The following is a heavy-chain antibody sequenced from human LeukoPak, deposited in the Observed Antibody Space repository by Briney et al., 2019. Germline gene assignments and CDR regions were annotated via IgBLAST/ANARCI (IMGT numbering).Heavy chain of an antibody. CDR1: GGSIRSGDYY. Sequence: SQTLSLTCTVSGGSIRSGDYYWSWIRQPPGKGLEWIGYIYYSGSTYYNPSLKSRVTLSVDTSKNQFSLKLSSVTAADTAVYYCARRGSSWAFDYWGQGTLVTVSS. D-gene: IGHD6-13*01. V-gene: IGHV4-30-4*01. CDR2: IYYSGST. J-gene: IGHJ4*02. CDR3: ARRGSSWAFDY.